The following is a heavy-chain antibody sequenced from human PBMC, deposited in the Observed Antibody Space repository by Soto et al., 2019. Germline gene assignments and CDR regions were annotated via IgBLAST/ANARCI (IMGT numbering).Heavy chain of an antibody. CDR1: GGSFSGYY. V-gene: IGHV4-34*01. D-gene: IGHD3-10*01. CDR2: INHSGST. J-gene: IGHJ6*02. Sequence: QVQLQQWGAGLLKPSETLSLTCAVYGGSFSGYYWSWIRQPPGKGLEWIGEINHSGSTNYNPSLKSRVTISVDTSKNQFSLKLSSVTAADTVVYYCASSRGKVLWFGGGYYGMDVWGQGTTVTVSS. CDR3: ASSRGKVLWFGGGYYGMDV.